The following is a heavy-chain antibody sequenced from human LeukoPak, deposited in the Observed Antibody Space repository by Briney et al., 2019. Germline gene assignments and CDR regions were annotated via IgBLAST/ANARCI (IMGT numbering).Heavy chain of an antibody. CDR2: IFYSGST. CDR3: ARGRSTLDV. J-gene: IGHJ6*04. CDR1: GGSISTSNYY. D-gene: IGHD2-2*01. V-gene: IGHV4-39*07. Sequence: SETLSLTCTVSGGSISTSNYYWGWIRQPPGKGLEWIGNIFYSGSTYYSPSLRSRVTISLDTSKNQFSLKLSSVTAADTAVYFCARGRSTLDVWGKGTTVTVSS.